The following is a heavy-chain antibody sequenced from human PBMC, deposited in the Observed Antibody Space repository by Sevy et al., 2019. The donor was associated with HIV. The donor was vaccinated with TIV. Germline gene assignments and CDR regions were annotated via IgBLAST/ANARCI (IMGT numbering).Heavy chain of an antibody. J-gene: IGHJ4*01. CDR2: ISSSSDSSRTL. Sequence: GGSLRLSCVASGFTFSSYSMNWVRQAPGKGLEWVSYISSSSDSSRTLYYADSVKGRFSNSRDNAKNSVHLQMTSLRVEDTAVYYCARRDLSVCYFDFWGHGTLVTVSS. CDR1: GFTFSSYS. V-gene: IGHV3-48*01. CDR3: ARRDLSVCYFDF.